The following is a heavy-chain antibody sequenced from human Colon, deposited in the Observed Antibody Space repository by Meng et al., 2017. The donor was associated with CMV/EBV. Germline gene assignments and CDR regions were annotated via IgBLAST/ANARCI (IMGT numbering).Heavy chain of an antibody. J-gene: IGHJ4*02. CDR3: ASLSGGDFDY. Sequence: QGVLVQSGAEVKKPGASVKVSCKASGYPFTGYFMYWVRQAPGQGLEWLGVINPITGGTNYAQKFQGRVTMTRDTSMNTAYMELSRLRSDDTAVYYCASLSGGDFDYWGQGTLVTVPS. CDR2: INPITGGT. D-gene: IGHD1-26*01. CDR1: GYPFTGYF. V-gene: IGHV1-2*02.